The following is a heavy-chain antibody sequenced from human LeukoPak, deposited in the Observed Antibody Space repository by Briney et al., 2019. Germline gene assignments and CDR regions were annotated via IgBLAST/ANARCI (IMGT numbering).Heavy chain of an antibody. CDR2: IMPILGIA. CDR3: ARAGVGATPDY. J-gene: IGHJ4*02. V-gene: IGHV1-69*02. D-gene: IGHD1-26*01. CDR1: GGRFSRCT. Sequence: PVRVSGERCGGRFSRCTSSPVRQATGHARAWMGRIMPILGIANYGQKFQGRVTITADKSTSTAYMELSSLRSEDTAVYYCARAGVGATPDYWGQGTLVTVSS.